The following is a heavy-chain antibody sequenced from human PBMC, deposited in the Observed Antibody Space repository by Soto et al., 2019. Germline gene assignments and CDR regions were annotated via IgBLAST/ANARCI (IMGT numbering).Heavy chain of an antibody. J-gene: IGHJ4*02. Sequence: GGSLRLSCAASGFTFGDYAMSWVRQAPGKGLEWVGFIRSKAYGGTTEYAASVKGRFTISRDDSKSIAYLQMNSLKTEDTAVYYCTRELTTVTTFSGDYWGQGTLVTVSS. CDR1: GFTFGDYA. D-gene: IGHD4-17*01. CDR3: TRELTTVTTFSGDY. CDR2: IRSKAYGGTT. V-gene: IGHV3-49*04.